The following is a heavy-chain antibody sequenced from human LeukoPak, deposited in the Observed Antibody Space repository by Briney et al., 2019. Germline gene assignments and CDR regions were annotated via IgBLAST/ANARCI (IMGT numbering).Heavy chain of an antibody. CDR3: ARGSKMVRGVNWFDP. J-gene: IGHJ5*02. CDR2: IWYGGSNK. CDR1: GFTFSSYA. Sequence: AGRSLRLSCAASGFTFSSYAMHWVRQAPGKGLEWVAVIWYGGSNKYYADSVKGRFTISRDNSKNTLYLQMNSLRAEDTAVYYCARGSKMVRGVNWFDPWGQGTLVTVSS. V-gene: IGHV3-30*04. D-gene: IGHD3-10*01.